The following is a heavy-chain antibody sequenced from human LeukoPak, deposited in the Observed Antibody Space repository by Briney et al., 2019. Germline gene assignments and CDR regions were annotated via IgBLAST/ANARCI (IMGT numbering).Heavy chain of an antibody. CDR1: GGSISRSSYY. V-gene: IGHV4-39*01. J-gene: IGHJ4*02. D-gene: IGHD3-16*01. CDR3: AGPGGLRGLDS. CDR2: NYFGGST. Sequence: SETLSLNCTVSGGSISRSSYYWAWIRQPPGKGLEWLGSNYFGGSTYYNPSLKSRVTISIDTSKNQFSLKLSSVTAADTAVYYCAGPGGLRGLDSWGQGTLVTVSS.